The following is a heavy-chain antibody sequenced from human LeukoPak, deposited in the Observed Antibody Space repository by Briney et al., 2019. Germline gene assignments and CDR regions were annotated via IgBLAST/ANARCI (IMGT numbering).Heavy chain of an antibody. D-gene: IGHD3-16*01. CDR3: ARVYVWGTNYYFNY. CDR1: VYTFTGYY. V-gene: IGHV1-2*02. J-gene: IGHJ4*02. Sequence: ASVKVSFKASVYTFTGYYMHWVRQSPGQGLEWIGGINPNSGGTTYAQKSQGRVTMSRHTSISTAYMELSRLRSDDTAVYYCARVYVWGTNYYFNYWGQGTLVTVSS. CDR2: INPNSGGT.